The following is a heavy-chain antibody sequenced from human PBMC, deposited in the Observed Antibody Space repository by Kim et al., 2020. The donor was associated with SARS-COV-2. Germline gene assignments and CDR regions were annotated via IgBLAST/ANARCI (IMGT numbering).Heavy chain of an antibody. J-gene: IGHJ4*02. D-gene: IGHD2-21*01. CDR1: GFSISSGYY. V-gene: IGHV4-38-2*02. CDR2: IYHSGAT. CDR3: ARGLNPPDS. Sequence: SETLSLTCTVSGFSISSGYYWGWIRQPPGKGLEWIGNIYHSGATYYNPSLHSRVTMSVDTSKNKFSLNLTSVTAADTAVYYCARGLNPPDSWGQGTLVTVSS.